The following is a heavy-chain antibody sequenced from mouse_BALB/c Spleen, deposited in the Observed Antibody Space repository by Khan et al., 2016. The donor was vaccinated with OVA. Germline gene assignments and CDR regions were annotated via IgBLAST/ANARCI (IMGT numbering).Heavy chain of an antibody. Sequence: QVQLQQSGPELVEPGASVRISCKASGYTFTTYYIHWVRQRPGQGLEWIGWIYPGNINTKYNERFKGKATLTADKSSSTAYIHLSSLTSEGSAVYFCARDDYFVGDAMDYWGQGTSVTVSS. J-gene: IGHJ4*01. V-gene: IGHV1S56*01. CDR3: ARDDYFVGDAMDY. CDR2: IYPGNINT. D-gene: IGHD2-4*01. CDR1: GYTFTTYY.